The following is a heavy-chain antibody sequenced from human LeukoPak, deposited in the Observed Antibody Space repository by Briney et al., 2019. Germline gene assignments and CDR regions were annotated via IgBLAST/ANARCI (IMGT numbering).Heavy chain of an antibody. CDR3: ARGEDWFDP. CDR2: INHSGST. Sequence: SETLSLTCAVYGGSFSGYYWSWIRQPPGKGLEWIGEINHSGSTNYNPSLKSRVTISVDTSKNQFSLKLSSVTAADTAVYYCARGEDWFDPWGQGALVTVSS. J-gene: IGHJ5*02. CDR1: GGSFSGYY. V-gene: IGHV4-34*01.